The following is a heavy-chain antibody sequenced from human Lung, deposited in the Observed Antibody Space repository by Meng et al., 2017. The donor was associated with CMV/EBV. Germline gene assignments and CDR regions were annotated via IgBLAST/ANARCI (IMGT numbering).Heavy chain of an antibody. J-gene: IGHJ3*02. CDR1: GYTFTDYR. CDR3: ASKMYYDFWSAYRGTEGVDPFNI. CDR2: ISPNNGAT. V-gene: IGHV1-2*02. Sequence: ASXXVSXKASGYTFTDYRMHWVRQAPGQGLEWMGWISPNNGATNYAQRFQGRVTMTRDTSISTAYMELNRLTYDDTAMYYCASKMYYDFWSAYRGTEGVDPFNIWGQGTLVTVSS. D-gene: IGHD3-3*01.